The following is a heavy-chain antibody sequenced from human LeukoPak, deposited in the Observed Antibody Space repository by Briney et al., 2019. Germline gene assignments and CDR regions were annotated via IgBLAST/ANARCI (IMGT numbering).Heavy chain of an antibody. Sequence: GGSLRLSCAASGFTFSSYGMHWVRQAPGKGLEWVAVIWYDGSNKYYADSVKGRFTISRDNSKNTLYLQMNSLRAEDTAVYYCAREGGDYWCFDLWGRGTLVTVSS. V-gene: IGHV3-33*01. D-gene: IGHD4-17*01. J-gene: IGHJ2*01. CDR1: GFTFSSYG. CDR2: IWYDGSNK. CDR3: AREGGDYWCFDL.